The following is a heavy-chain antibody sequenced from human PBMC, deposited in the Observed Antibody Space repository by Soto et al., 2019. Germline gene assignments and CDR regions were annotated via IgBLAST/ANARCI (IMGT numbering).Heavy chain of an antibody. J-gene: IGHJ4*02. D-gene: IGHD3-22*01. CDR2: ISYDGSNK. CDR1: RFTFRSYA. CDR3: VRSMIIVVRLIGLDY. V-gene: IGHV3-30-3*01. Sequence: QVQLVESGGGVVQPGGSLRLSCGASRFTFRSYAMHWVRQTPGKGLEWVAVISYDGSNKHYADSVKGRFSISRDNAKNMLYLQMDSLSSEDTAVYYCVRSMIIVVRLIGLDYWGQGTLVTVSS.